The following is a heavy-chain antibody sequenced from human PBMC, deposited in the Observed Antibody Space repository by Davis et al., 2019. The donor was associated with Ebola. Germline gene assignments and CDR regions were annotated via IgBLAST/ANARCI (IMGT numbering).Heavy chain of an antibody. CDR1: GGSFSGYY. CDR3: ARDDGIAVAGTTFNWFDP. Sequence: PSETLSLTCAVYGGSFSGYYWSWIRQPPGKGLEWIGEINHSGSTNYNPSLKSRVTISVDTSKNQFSLKLSSVTAADTAVYYCARDDGIAVAGTTFNWFDPWGQGTLVTVSS. CDR2: INHSGST. D-gene: IGHD6-19*01. V-gene: IGHV4-34*01. J-gene: IGHJ5*02.